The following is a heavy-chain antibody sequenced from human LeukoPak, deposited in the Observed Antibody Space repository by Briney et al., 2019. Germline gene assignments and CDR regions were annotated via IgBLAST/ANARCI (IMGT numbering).Heavy chain of an antibody. CDR2: IRYDGNDK. CDR3: VRDSDGGY. D-gene: IGHD2-21*02. V-gene: IGHV3-30*02. J-gene: IGHJ4*02. CDR1: VFTFSTYG. Sequence: GGSLRLSCAASVFTFSTYGIHWVRQAPGKGLEWVAFIRYDGNDKYYADSVKGRFTISRDNSKNTLYLQMNSLRAEDTAVYYCVRDSDGGYWGQGTLVTVSS.